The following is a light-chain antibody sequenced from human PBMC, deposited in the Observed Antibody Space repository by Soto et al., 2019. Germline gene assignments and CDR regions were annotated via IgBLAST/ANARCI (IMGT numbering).Light chain of an antibody. Sequence: DLVMTQSPLSLPVTPGEPASIACRSNQSLLHRNGDNYLEWYLQKPGQSPQLLIYWGSNRASGVADRFSGSGSGTDFTLKISRVEAEDVGTYYCMQALQTPFTFGPGTKVDIK. V-gene: IGKV2-28*01. CDR1: QSLLHRNGDNY. CDR3: MQALQTPFT. CDR2: WGS. J-gene: IGKJ3*01.